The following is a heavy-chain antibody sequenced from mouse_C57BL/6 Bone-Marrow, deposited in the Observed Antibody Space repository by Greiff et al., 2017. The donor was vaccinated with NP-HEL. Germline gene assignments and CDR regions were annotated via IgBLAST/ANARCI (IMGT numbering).Heavy chain of an antibody. CDR1: GYTFTSYW. V-gene: IGHV1-55*01. J-gene: IGHJ1*03. D-gene: IGHD2-12*01. Sequence: QVPLQQPGAELVKPGASVKMSCKASGYTFTSYWITWVKQRPGQGLEWIGDIYPGSGSTNYNEKFKSKATLTVDTSSSTAYMQLSSLTSEDSAVYYCARQSRPLTNFDVWGTGTTVTVSS. CDR2: IYPGSGST. CDR3: ARQSRPLTNFDV.